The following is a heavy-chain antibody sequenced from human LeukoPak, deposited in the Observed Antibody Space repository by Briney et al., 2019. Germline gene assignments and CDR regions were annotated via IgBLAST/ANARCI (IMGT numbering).Heavy chain of an antibody. J-gene: IGHJ5*02. Sequence: ASVKVSCKASGYTFTGYYMHWVRQAPGQGLEWMGWINPNSGGTNYAQKFQGRVTMTRDTSISTAYMELSRLRSDDTAVYYCARGRCSGGSCYSGFSWFEPWGQGTLVTVSS. CDR1: GYTFTGYY. CDR3: ARGRCSGGSCYSGFSWFEP. V-gene: IGHV1-2*02. D-gene: IGHD2-15*01. CDR2: INPNSGGT.